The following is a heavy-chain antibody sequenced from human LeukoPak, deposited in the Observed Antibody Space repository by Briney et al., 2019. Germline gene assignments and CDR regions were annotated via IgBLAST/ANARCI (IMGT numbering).Heavy chain of an antibody. Sequence: ASVKVSCKVSGYTLNELSMHWVRQAPGKGLEWMGGFDPEDGETIYAQKFQGRVTMTEDTSTDTAYMELSSLRSEDTAVYYCMTSYYDSSSRGGVFDIWGPGTMVTVSS. D-gene: IGHD3-22*01. CDR3: MTSYYDSSSRGGVFDI. V-gene: IGHV1-24*01. CDR1: GYTLNELS. J-gene: IGHJ3*02. CDR2: FDPEDGET.